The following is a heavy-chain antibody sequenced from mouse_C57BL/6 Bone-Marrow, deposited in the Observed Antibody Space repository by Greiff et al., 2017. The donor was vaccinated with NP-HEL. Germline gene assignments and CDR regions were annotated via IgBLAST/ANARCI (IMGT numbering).Heavy chain of an antibody. V-gene: IGHV14-4*01. J-gene: IGHJ2*01. Sequence: VQLQQSGAELVRPGASVKLSCTASGFNIKDDYMHWVKQRPEQGLEWIGWIDPENGDTEYAAKFQGKATITADKSSNTAYLHISSLTSEDTAVYYSNTSNSDFAYWGRGTATTVSA. CDR2: IDPENGDT. CDR3: NTSNSDFAY. CDR1: GFNIKDDY. D-gene: IGHD2-5*01.